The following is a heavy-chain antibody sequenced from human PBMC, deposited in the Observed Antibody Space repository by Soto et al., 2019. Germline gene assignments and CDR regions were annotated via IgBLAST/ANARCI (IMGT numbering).Heavy chain of an antibody. CDR2: IYYSGST. D-gene: IGHD4-17*01. J-gene: IGHJ4*02. Sequence: SETLSLTCTVSGGSISSGGYYWSWIRQHPGKGLEWIGYIYYSGSTYYNPSLKSRVTISVDTSKNQLSLKLSSVTAADTAVYYCARSSQSTVTTVDYWGQGTLVTVS. CDR1: GGSISSGGYY. V-gene: IGHV4-31*03. CDR3: ARSSQSTVTTVDY.